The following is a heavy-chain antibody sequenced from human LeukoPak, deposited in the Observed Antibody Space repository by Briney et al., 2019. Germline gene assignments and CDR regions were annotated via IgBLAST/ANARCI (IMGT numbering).Heavy chain of an antibody. Sequence: GGSLRLSCAASGFTFSDYYMSWIRQAPGKGLEWVSYISSSSSYTNYADSVKGRFTISRGNAMNSLYLQMNSLRAEDTAVYYCARDPGAAAGYNWFDPWGQGTLVTVSS. CDR2: ISSSSSYT. D-gene: IGHD6-13*01. CDR1: GFTFSDYY. V-gene: IGHV3-11*06. CDR3: ARDPGAAAGYNWFDP. J-gene: IGHJ5*02.